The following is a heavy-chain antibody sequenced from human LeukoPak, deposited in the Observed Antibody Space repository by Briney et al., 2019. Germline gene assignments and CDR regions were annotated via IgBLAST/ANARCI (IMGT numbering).Heavy chain of an antibody. CDR3: ARSLRWNYGSNAFDI. V-gene: IGHV1-2*02. D-gene: IGHD1-7*01. CDR2: INPNSGGT. CDR1: GYTFTGYY. J-gene: IGHJ3*02. Sequence: ASVKVSCRASGYTFTGYYMHWVRQAPGQGLEWMGWINPNSGGTNYAQKFQGRVTMTRDTSISTAYMELSRLRSDDTAVYYCARSLRWNYGSNAFDIWGQGTMVTVSS.